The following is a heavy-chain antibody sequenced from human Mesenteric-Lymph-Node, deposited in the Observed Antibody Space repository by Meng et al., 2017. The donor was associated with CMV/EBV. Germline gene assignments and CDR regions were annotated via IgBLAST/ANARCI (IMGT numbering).Heavy chain of an antibody. CDR3: ARDGGLYNSSPSDS. V-gene: IGHV3-21*01. D-gene: IGHD6-6*01. Sequence: GESLKISCAASGFTFSSYSMNWVRQAPGKGLEWVSSISSSSSYIYYADSVKGRFTISRDNAKNSLYLQMNSLRAEDTAVYYCARDGGLYNSSPSDSWGQGTLVTVSA. CDR2: ISSSSSYI. CDR1: GFTFSSYS. J-gene: IGHJ4*02.